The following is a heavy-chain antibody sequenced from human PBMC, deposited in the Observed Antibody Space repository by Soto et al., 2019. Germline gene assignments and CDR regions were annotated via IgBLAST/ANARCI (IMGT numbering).Heavy chain of an antibody. CDR3: ARRPNYDILTGYYPGMDV. D-gene: IGHD3-9*01. CDR1: GFTFSSYA. V-gene: IGHV3-30-3*01. CDR2: ISYDGSNK. J-gene: IGHJ6*02. Sequence: PGGSLRLSCAASGFTFSSYAMHWVRQAPGKGLEWVAVISYDGSNKYYADSVEGRFTISRDNSKNTLYLQMNSLRAEDTAVYYCARRPNYDILTGYYPGMDVWGQGTTVTVSS.